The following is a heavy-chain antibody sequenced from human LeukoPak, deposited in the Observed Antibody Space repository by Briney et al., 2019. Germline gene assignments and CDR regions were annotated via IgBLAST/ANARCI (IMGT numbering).Heavy chain of an antibody. Sequence: PSETLSLTCTVSGGSVNSGSYYWNWIRQPPGKGLEWIGYIYYSGSTNYNPSLKSRVTISVDTSKNQFSLKLSSVTAADTAVYYCARAAYSGSYHSDYWGQGTLVTVSS. CDR1: GGSVNSGSYY. D-gene: IGHD1-26*01. CDR3: ARAAYSGSYHSDY. V-gene: IGHV4-61*01. J-gene: IGHJ4*02. CDR2: IYYSGST.